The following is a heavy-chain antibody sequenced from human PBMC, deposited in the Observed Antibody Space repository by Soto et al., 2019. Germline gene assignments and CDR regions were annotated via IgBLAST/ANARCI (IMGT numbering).Heavy chain of an antibody. D-gene: IGHD2-2*01. V-gene: IGHV3-21*01. J-gene: IGHJ5*02. CDR2: ISSSSSYI. CDR3: AGYCSSTSCSPYNWFDP. CDR1: GFTFSSYS. Sequence: GGSLRLSCAASGFTFSSYSMNWVRQAPGKGLEWVSSISSSSSYIYYADSVKGRFTISRDNAKNSLYLQMNSLRAEDTAVYYCAGYCSSTSCSPYNWFDPWGQGTPVTVSS.